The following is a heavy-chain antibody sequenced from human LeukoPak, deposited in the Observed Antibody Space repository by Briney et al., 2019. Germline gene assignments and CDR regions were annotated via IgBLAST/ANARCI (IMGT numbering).Heavy chain of an antibody. D-gene: IGHD6-19*01. CDR2: IYYSGRT. CDR1: SGFISGHS. Sequence: PSETLSLTCTASSGFISGHSWTWIRQPPGKGLEWIGHIYYSGRTNYNPSLESRVTISVDTSKNQISLKLSSVAAADTAVYYCARRLYSSGYGDWFDPWGQGILVTVSS. J-gene: IGHJ5*02. V-gene: IGHV4-59*08. CDR3: ARRLYSSGYGDWFDP.